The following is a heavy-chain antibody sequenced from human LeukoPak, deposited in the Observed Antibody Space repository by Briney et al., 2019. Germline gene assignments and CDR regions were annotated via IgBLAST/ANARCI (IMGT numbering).Heavy chain of an antibody. CDR2: ISGSGGST. CDR1: RFTFSNYA. J-gene: IGHJ6*03. D-gene: IGHD3-10*01. CDR3: AKGGLWFGELLDYYMDV. V-gene: IGHV3-23*01. Sequence: PGGSLRLSCAASRFTFSNYAMSWVRQAPGKGLEWVSTISGSGGSTYYTDSVKGRFTISRDNSKNTLYLQMNSLRAEDTAVYYCAKGGLWFGELLDYYMDVWGKGTTVTISS.